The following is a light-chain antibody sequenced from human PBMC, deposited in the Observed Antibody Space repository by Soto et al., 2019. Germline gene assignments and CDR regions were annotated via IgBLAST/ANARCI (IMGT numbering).Light chain of an antibody. J-gene: IGKJ1*01. Sequence: DIQMTQSPSTLSASVGDRVTITCRASQSIRSWLAWYQQKPGKAPKLLIYKSSTLESGVPSRFSGSGSGTEFTLTINSLQPDDFATYYCQQYNSVSPFGQGTKVEIK. V-gene: IGKV1-5*03. CDR3: QQYNSVSP. CDR1: QSIRSW. CDR2: KSS.